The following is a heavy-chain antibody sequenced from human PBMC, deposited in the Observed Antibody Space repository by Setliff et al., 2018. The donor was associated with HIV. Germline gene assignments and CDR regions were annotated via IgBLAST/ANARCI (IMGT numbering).Heavy chain of an antibody. Sequence: PSETLSLTCAVYGGAFSGYYWTWIRQSPGRGLEWIGEVNHKGVANYSPSLMRRATISADTSKNQFSLGLSSVTAADTALYFCTRAQIAAPRPFDHWGQGTLVTVSS. CDR2: VNHKGVA. CDR3: TRAQIAAPRPFDH. J-gene: IGHJ4*02. CDR1: GGAFSGYY. D-gene: IGHD2-21*01. V-gene: IGHV4-34*01.